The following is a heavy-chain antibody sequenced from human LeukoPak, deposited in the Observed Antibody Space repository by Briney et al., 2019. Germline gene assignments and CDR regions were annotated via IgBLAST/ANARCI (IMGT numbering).Heavy chain of an antibody. CDR2: IYYSGST. CDR3: ARASPLSRGKQLVLGIYYFDY. CDR1: GGSISSSSYY. J-gene: IGHJ4*02. Sequence: SETLSLTCTVSGGSISSSSYYWGWIRQPPGKGLEWIGSIYYSGSTYYNPSLKSRVTISVDTSKNQFSLKLSSVTAADTAVYYCARASPLSRGKQLVLGIYYFDYWGQGTLVTVSS. D-gene: IGHD6-6*01. V-gene: IGHV4-39*01.